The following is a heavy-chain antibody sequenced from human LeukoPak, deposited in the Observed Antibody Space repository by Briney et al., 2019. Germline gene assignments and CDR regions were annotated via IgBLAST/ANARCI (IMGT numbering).Heavy chain of an antibody. Sequence: VASVKVSCKVSGYTLTELSMHWVRQAPGKGLEWMGGFDPEDGETIYAQKFQGRVTMTRDTSTSTVYMELSSLRSEDTAVYYCARGDGSLVPWGAFDIWGQGTMVTVSS. J-gene: IGHJ3*02. V-gene: IGHV1-24*01. CDR1: GYTLTELS. CDR3: ARGDGSLVPWGAFDI. CDR2: FDPEDGET. D-gene: IGHD3-10*01.